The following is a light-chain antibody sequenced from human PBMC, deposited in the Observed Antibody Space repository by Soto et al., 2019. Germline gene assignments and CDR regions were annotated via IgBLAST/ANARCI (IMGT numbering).Light chain of an antibody. J-gene: IGKJ5*01. Sequence: DIQMTQSPSAMSASVGDRVTITCRASQGISNHLVWFQQRPGKVPKRLIYDASSLQTGVPSRFSGSGSGTDFTLTISSLQPEDFVTYYCLQHTNFPLTFGQGTRLEI. CDR3: LQHTNFPLT. CDR2: DAS. V-gene: IGKV1-17*03. CDR1: QGISNH.